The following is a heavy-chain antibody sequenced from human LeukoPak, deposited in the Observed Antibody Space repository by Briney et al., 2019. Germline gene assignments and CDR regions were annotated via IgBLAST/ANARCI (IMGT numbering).Heavy chain of an antibody. D-gene: IGHD3-3*02. CDR2: IYYSGST. V-gene: IGHV4-59*01. CDR1: GGSISSYY. J-gene: IGHJ2*01. Sequence: SETLSLTCTVSGGSISSYYWSWIRQPPGKGLEWIGYIYYSGSTNYNPSLKSRVTISVDTSKNQFSLKLSSVTAADTAVYYCARENRLAAFSRYFDLWGRGTLVTVSS. CDR3: ARENRLAAFSRYFDL.